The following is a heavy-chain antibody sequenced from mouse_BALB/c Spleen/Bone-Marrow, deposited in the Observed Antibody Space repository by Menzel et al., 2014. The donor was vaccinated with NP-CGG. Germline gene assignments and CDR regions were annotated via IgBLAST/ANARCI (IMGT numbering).Heavy chain of an antibody. V-gene: IGHV1-4*01. CDR2: INPSSGYT. D-gene: IGHD1-1*02. Sequence: VKLMESGAELARPGASVKMSCKASGYTFTSYTMHWVKQRPGQGLEWIGYINPSSGYTNYNQKFKDKATLTADKSSSTAYMQLSSLTSEDSAAYYCARDWTIPFAYWGQGTLVTVSA. CDR1: GYTFTSYT. J-gene: IGHJ3*01. CDR3: ARDWTIPFAY.